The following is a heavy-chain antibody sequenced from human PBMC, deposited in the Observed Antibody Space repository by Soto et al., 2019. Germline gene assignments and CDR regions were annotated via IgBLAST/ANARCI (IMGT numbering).Heavy chain of an antibody. CDR1: GFTFSGSA. CDR2: IRSKANSYAT. Sequence: GGSLRLSCAASGFTFSGSAMHWVRQASGKGLEWVGRIRSKANSYATAYAASVKGRFTISRDDSKNTAYLQMNSLKTEDTAVYYCTRHDPLNWNPYYFDYWGQGTLVTVSS. J-gene: IGHJ4*02. V-gene: IGHV3-73*01. D-gene: IGHD1-20*01. CDR3: TRHDPLNWNPYYFDY.